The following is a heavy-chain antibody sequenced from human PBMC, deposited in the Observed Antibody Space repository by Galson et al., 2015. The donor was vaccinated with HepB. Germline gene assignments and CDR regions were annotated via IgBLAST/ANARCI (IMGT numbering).Heavy chain of an antibody. D-gene: IGHD3-3*01. CDR1: GGSISNTNK. CDR2: IYHAGST. Sequence: TLSLTCAVSGGSISNTNKWTWVRQAPGKGLEWIGEIYHAGSTTQNPSLKSRVTISVDKSKNQFSLNLTSVTAADTAVYYCTRGRNDFWSGYYEPYFYYGMDVRGPGTTVTVSS. J-gene: IGHJ6*02. V-gene: IGHV4-4*02. CDR3: TRGRNDFWSGYYEPYFYYGMDV.